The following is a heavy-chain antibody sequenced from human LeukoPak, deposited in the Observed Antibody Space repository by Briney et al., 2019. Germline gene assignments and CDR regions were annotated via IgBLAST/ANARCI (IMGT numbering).Heavy chain of an antibody. J-gene: IGHJ4*02. CDR3: ARGYALYSGRYIDFDY. D-gene: IGHD1-26*01. V-gene: IGHV1-2*02. CDR1: GYAFTGHY. Sequence: KPGASVKVPCKASGYAFTGHYMHWVRQAPGQGLEWMGWINPNNGGTNYAQKFQGRVTMTRDTSISTAYMELSRLRSDDTAVYYCARGYALYSGRYIDFDYWGQETLVTVSS. CDR2: INPNNGGT.